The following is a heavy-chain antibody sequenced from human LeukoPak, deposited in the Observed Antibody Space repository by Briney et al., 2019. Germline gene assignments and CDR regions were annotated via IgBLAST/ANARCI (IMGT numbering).Heavy chain of an antibody. V-gene: IGHV4-38-2*01. J-gene: IGHJ4*02. Sequence: SETLSLTCAVSGYSISSGYYWGWIRQPPGKGLEWIGSMFHSGNTYHNPSLKSRVTLSVDTSKNQFSLNLSSVAATDTAVYYCAGIYGSSSGFDYWGQGTLVTVSS. CDR3: AGIYGSSSGFDY. CDR1: GYSISSGYY. CDR2: MFHSGNT. D-gene: IGHD6-6*01.